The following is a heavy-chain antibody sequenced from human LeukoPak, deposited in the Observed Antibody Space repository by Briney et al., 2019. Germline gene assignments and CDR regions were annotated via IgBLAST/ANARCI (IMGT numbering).Heavy chain of an antibody. CDR3: VKDLNCGGDCYSAAGH. J-gene: IGHJ4*02. V-gene: IGHV3-30*18. CDR1: GFTFSNYV. CDR2: ISYDGSNK. D-gene: IGHD2-21*02. Sequence: GKSLRLSCAASGFTFSNYVIHWVRQAPGKGLEWVADISYDGSNKYYVDSVKGRFTISRDNSKNTLFLQMNSLRAEDTAVYYCVKDLNCGGDCYSAAGHWGQGILVTVSS.